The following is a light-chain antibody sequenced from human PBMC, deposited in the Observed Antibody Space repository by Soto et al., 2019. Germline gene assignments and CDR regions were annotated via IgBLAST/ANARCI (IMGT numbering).Light chain of an antibody. CDR2: EVS. CDR3: SSYTSSSTWV. V-gene: IGLV2-8*01. J-gene: IGLJ2*01. CDR1: SSDVGAYKY. Sequence: QSALTQPPSASGSPGQSVTISCTGTSSDVGAYKYVSWYQQYPGKAPKLMIYEVSKRPSGVPDRFSDSKSGNTASLTVSGLQAEDEADYYCSSYTSSSTWVFGGGTQLTVL.